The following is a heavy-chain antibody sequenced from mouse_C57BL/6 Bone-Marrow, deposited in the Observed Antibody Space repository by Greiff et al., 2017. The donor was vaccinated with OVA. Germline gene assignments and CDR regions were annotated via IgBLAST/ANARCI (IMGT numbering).Heavy chain of an antibody. CDR3: ARPYYYGSSYLYYAMDY. J-gene: IGHJ4*01. D-gene: IGHD1-1*01. CDR2: ISSGSSTI. V-gene: IGHV5-17*01. Sequence: EVQGVESGGGLVKPGGSLKLSCAASGFTFSDYGMHWVRQAPEKGLEWVAYISSGSSTIYYADTVKGRSTISRDNAKNTLFLQMTSLRSEDTAMYYCARPYYYGSSYLYYAMDYWGQGTSVTVSS. CDR1: GFTFSDYG.